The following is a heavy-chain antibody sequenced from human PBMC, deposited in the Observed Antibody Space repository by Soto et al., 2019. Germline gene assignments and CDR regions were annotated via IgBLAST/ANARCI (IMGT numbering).Heavy chain of an antibody. D-gene: IGHD4-4*01. V-gene: IGHV4-4*02. CDR2: IHHSGST. J-gene: IGHJ6*02. Sequence: PSETLYLTCGVSDGFITNTHYWWRWVRHPPWKGLEWIGEIHHSGSTNYNPSLRSRVTMSVDTSKNQFSLKLNSLTAADAAVYYCAGGTDYRWVLWGQGTTVTVSS. CDR3: AGGTDYRWVL. CDR1: DGFITNTHYW.